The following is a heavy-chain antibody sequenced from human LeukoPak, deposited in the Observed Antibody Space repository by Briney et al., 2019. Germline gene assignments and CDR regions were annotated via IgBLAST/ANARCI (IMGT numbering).Heavy chain of an antibody. CDR1: GFTFSSYG. J-gene: IGHJ3*02. D-gene: IGHD3-10*01. V-gene: IGHV3-30*18. CDR3: AKELSLTGVLSDI. CDR2: ISYDGSNK. Sequence: AGGSLRLSCAASGFTFSSYGMHWVRQAPGKGLEWVAVISYDGSNKYYADSVKGRFTISRDNSKNTLYLQMNSLRAEDTAVYYCAKELSLTGVLSDIWGQGTMVTVSS.